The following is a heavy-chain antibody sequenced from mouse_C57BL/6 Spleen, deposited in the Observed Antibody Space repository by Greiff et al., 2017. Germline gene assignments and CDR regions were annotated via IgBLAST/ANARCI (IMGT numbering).Heavy chain of an antibody. CDR2: INPGTGGT. D-gene: IGHD2-1*01. J-gene: IGHJ1*03. V-gene: IGHV1-42*01. Sequence: EVQLQQSGPELVKPGASVKISCKASGYSFTGYYMNWVKQSPEKSLEWIGEINPGTGGTTYNQKVKAKATFTVDKSSSTAYMQLKSLTSEDSAVYYCASSVYGNWRVDVWGKGTTVTVSS. CDR1: GYSFTGYY. CDR3: ASSVYGNWRVDV.